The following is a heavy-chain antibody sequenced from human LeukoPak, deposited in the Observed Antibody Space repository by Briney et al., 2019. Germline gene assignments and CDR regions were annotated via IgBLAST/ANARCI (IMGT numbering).Heavy chain of an antibody. V-gene: IGHV3-11*01. J-gene: IGHJ4*02. CDR3: ARASTTITMVRGVLDY. Sequence: GGSLRLSCAASGFTFSDYYMSWIRQAPGKGLEWVSYISSSGSTIYYADSVKGRFTISRDNAKNSLYLQMNSLRAEDTAVYYCARASTTITMVRGVLDYWGQGTLVTVSS. CDR2: ISSSGSTI. CDR1: GFTFSDYY. D-gene: IGHD3-10*01.